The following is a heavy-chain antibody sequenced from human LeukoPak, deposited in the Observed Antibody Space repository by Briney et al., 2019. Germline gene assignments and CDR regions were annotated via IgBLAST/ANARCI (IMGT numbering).Heavy chain of an antibody. CDR2: IKRKSNGGTT. V-gene: IGHV3-15*01. Sequence: GGSLRLSCAASQFSLTNAWMGWVRQAPGKGLEWVARIKRKSNGGTTDYAAPVKGRFTLSRDDSENTLYLQMDSLTTADTAVYYCATGMAGLWGRGTLVTVSS. D-gene: IGHD5-24*01. CDR3: ATGMAGL. CDR1: QFSLTNAW. J-gene: IGHJ4*02.